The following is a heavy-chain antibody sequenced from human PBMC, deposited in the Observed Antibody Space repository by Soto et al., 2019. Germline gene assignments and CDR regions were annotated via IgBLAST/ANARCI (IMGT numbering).Heavy chain of an antibody. CDR2: ISYDGSGK. D-gene: IGHD4-17*01. Sequence: GGSLRLSCAASGFTFSSYGIHWVRQAPGKGLEWVAVISYDGSGKEYADSVKGRFTISRDNSKNTVYLQMNSLRVEDTSIYYCAKSDYSDFFFDSWGQGTLVTVSS. CDR3: AKSDYSDFFFDS. CDR1: GFTFSSYG. J-gene: IGHJ4*02. V-gene: IGHV3-30*18.